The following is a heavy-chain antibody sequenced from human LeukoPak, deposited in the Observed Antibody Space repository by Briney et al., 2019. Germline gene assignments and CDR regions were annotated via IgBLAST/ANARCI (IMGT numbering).Heavy chain of an antibody. V-gene: IGHV3-48*02. D-gene: IGHD2-15*01. CDR2: ISHIGTPT. J-gene: IGHJ4*02. CDR3: AKDRGYCSGGSCYRYFDY. CDR1: GFIFNSYS. Sequence: PGGSLRLSRAASGFIFNSYSMNSVRQAPGEGLEWVSYISHIGTPTHYADSVKGRFTISRDDAKNSLYLQMNSLRDEDTAVYYCAKDRGYCSGGSCYRYFDYWGQGTLVTVSS.